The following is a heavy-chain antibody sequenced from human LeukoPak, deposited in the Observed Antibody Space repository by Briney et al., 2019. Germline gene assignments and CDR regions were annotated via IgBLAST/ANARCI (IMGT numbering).Heavy chain of an antibody. CDR3: ARERVSAFNI. CDR1: GYNFNIYE. J-gene: IGHJ3*02. Sequence: ASVKVSCKASGYNFNIYEMNWLRQANGQGLEWMGWVSPNSGSTVYAQKFQGRVTVARDTSINTAYMELNSLTSEDTAVYYCARERVSAFNIWGQGTMVTVSS. V-gene: IGHV1-8*01. D-gene: IGHD3-22*01. CDR2: VSPNSGST.